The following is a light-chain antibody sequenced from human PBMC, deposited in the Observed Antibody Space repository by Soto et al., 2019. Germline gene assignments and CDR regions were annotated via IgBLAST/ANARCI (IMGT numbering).Light chain of an antibody. J-gene: IGKJ1*01. CDR2: GAS. V-gene: IGKV3-15*01. CDR1: QSVSSN. CDR3: QQYNNWPRT. Sequence: EIVMTQSPATLSVSPEERATISCRASQSVSSNLAWYQQKPGQAPGLLIYGASTRATGIPARFSGSGSGTEFTLTISSLQSEDFAVYYCQQYNNWPRTFGQGTKV.